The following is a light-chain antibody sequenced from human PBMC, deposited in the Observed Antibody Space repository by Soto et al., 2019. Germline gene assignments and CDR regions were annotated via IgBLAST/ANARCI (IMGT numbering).Light chain of an antibody. CDR2: DVF. CDR1: QSVARY. CDR3: QQLKT. J-gene: IGKJ2*01. V-gene: IGKV3-11*01. Sequence: EIVLTQSPATLSLSPGERATLSCRASQSVARYIAWYQQNPGQAPRLLIHDVFNRATGVPARFSGSGSGTDFSLTISSLEPEDFAVYYCQQLKTFGQGTKLEI.